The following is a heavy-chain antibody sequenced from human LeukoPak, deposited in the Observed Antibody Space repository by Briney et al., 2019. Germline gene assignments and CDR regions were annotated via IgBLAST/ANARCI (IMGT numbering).Heavy chain of an antibody. CDR1: GYTFTSFG. Sequence: GSVKVSCKAPGYTFTSFGISWVRQAPGEGLEWMGCISVYNGNTNNAQTLQGRVTMTTDTSTSTVYMELRSLRSDDTAVYYCARVRSVYYTSYYYYYGMDVWGQGTTVTVSS. J-gene: IGHJ6*02. D-gene: IGHD3-3*01. CDR3: ARVRSVYYTSYYYYYGMDV. CDR2: ISVYNGNT. V-gene: IGHV1-18*01.